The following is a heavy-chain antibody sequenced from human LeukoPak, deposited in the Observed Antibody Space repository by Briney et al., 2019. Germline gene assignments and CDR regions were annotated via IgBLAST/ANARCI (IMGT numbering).Heavy chain of an antibody. CDR2: ISSSSSYI. Sequence: GGSLRLSCAASGFTFSSYSMNWVRQAPGKGLEWVSSISSSSSYIYYADSVKGRFTISRDNAKNSLYLQMNRLRAEDTAVYYCAXDRXXVPAVGWXDPWGQGTXVTV. CDR1: GFTFSSYS. D-gene: IGHD2-2*01. J-gene: IGHJ5*02. V-gene: IGHV3-21*01. CDR3: AXDRXXVPAVGWXDP.